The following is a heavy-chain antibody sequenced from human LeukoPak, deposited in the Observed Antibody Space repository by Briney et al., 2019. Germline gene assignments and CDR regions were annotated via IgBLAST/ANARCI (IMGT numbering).Heavy chain of an antibody. V-gene: IGHV3-21*01. CDR2: ISSSSSYI. CDR1: GFTFSSYS. D-gene: IGHD3-3*01. Sequence: PGGSLRLSCAASGFTFSSYSMNWVRQAPGKGLEWVSSISSSSSYIYYADSVEGRFTISRDNAKNSLYLQMNSLRAEDTAVYYCARAHYDFWSGPEYYFDYWGQGTLVTVSS. J-gene: IGHJ4*02. CDR3: ARAHYDFWSGPEYYFDY.